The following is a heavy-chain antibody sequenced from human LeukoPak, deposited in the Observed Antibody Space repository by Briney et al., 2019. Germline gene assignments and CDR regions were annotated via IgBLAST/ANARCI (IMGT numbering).Heavy chain of an antibody. Sequence: ASVKVSCKASGYTFTSYYMHWVRQAPGQGLEYMGWIDTKTGNPTYAQGFTGRFVFSLDTPVSTAYLQISSLKAEDTAVYYCAIHPSDSSGYFSYWGQGALVTVSS. D-gene: IGHD3-22*01. CDR1: GYTFTSYY. J-gene: IGHJ4*02. CDR2: IDTKTGNP. CDR3: AIHPSDSSGYFSY. V-gene: IGHV7-4-1*02.